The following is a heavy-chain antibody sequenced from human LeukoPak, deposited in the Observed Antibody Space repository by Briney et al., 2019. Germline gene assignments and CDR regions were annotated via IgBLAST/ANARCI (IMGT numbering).Heavy chain of an antibody. Sequence: GSLRLSCAASGFTFSSYWMSWVRQAPGKGLEWVANIKQDGSEKYYVDSVKGRFTISRDNAKNSLYLQMNSLRAEDTAVYYCARDRGMSSGWPKYYYYYYMDVWGKGTTVTISS. CDR1: GFTFSSYW. CDR2: IKQDGSEK. D-gene: IGHD6-19*01. V-gene: IGHV3-7*01. J-gene: IGHJ6*03. CDR3: ARDRGMSSGWPKYYYYYYMDV.